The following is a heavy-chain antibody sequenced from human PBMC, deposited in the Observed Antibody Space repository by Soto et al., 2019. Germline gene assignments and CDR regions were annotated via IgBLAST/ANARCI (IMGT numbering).Heavy chain of an antibody. J-gene: IGHJ3*02. CDR3: AREYADADLVGDFHI. Sequence: GGSLRRSCGASGFTFSDYYMSWIRQAPGKGLEWISYISYNGNTIYYADSVKGRFTISRDNAKTSLYLQMNSLRAEDTAIYYCAREYADADLVGDFHIWGQGTMVTVSS. D-gene: IGHD1-26*01. V-gene: IGHV3-11*01. CDR2: ISYNGNTI. CDR1: GFTFSDYY.